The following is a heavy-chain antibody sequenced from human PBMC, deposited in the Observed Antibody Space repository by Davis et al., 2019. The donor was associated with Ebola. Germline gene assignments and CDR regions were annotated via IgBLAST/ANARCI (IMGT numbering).Heavy chain of an antibody. V-gene: IGHV3-21*06. CDR2: FSGSTTYI. Sequence: GESLKISCTASGFNFKDYTMNWVREVPGKGLEWLSSFSGSTTYIHYTDSVKGRFTISRDNAKNSVSLQMDSLRVEDTALYYCVRDYGDYGMFDYWGRGTPVTVSS. CDR1: GFNFKDYT. J-gene: IGHJ4*02. D-gene: IGHD4-17*01. CDR3: VRDYGDYGMFDY.